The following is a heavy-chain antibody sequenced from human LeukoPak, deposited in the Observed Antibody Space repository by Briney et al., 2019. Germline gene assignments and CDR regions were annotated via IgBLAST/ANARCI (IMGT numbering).Heavy chain of an antibody. CDR1: GFTFINYA. V-gene: IGHV3-23*01. D-gene: IGHD1-26*01. CDR2: ISGSGGAT. CDR3: AKDRTVGASYWYFDL. Sequence: GGSLRLSCAASGFTFINYAMSWVRQAPGKGLEWVSTISGSGGATYYADSVKGRFTISRDNSRNTLHLQMNSLRAEDTAVYYCAKDRTVGASYWYFDLWGRGTLVTVSS. J-gene: IGHJ2*01.